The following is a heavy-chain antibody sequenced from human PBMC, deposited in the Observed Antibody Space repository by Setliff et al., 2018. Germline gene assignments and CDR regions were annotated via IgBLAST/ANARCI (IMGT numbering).Heavy chain of an antibody. CDR3: ARLIGYSYGYYYHYVDV. D-gene: IGHD5-18*01. Sequence: SETLSLTCSVSGGSISNYYWSWIRQSPGKGLEWIGYVYTSGSTNYNPSLKSRVTMSVDTPKNQLSLKLTFVTAADTAIYYCARLIGYSYGYYYHYVDVWGKGTTVTVSS. CDR1: GGSISNYY. V-gene: IGHV4-4*08. J-gene: IGHJ6*03. CDR2: VYTSGST.